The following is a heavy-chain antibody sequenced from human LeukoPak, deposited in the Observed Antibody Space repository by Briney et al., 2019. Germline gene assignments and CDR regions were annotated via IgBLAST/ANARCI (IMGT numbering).Heavy chain of an antibody. CDR1: GFIFSSYA. V-gene: IGHV3-30-3*01. CDR2: ILYDGSNK. J-gene: IGHJ4*02. Sequence: GGSLRLSCAASGFIFSSYAMHWVRQAPGKGLEWVAVILYDGSNKYYADSVKGRFTISRDNSKNTLYLQMNSLRAEDTAVYYCARLGQYRAVAGTRGKYYFDYWGQGTLVTVSS. CDR3: ARLGQYRAVAGTRGKYYFDY. D-gene: IGHD6-19*01.